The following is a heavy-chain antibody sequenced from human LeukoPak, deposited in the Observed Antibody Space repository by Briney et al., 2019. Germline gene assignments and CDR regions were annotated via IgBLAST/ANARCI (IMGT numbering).Heavy chain of an antibody. CDR3: ARDREGDYGSGSYTPLDY. V-gene: IGHV3-21*01. CDR1: GFTFSSYS. J-gene: IGHJ4*02. Sequence: GALRLSCAASGFTFSSYSMNWVRQAPGKGLEWVSSISSSSSYIYYADSVKGRFTISRDNAKNSLYLQMNSLRAEDTAVYYCARDREGDYGSGSYTPLDYWGQGTLVTVSS. D-gene: IGHD3-10*01. CDR2: ISSSSSYI.